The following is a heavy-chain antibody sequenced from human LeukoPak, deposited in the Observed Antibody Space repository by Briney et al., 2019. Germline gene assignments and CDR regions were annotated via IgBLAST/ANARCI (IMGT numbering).Heavy chain of an antibody. J-gene: IGHJ4*02. D-gene: IGHD4-17*01. CDR1: GGSITSSSYY. Sequence: PSETLSLTCTVSGGSITSSSYYWGWIRQPPGKGLEWIGSVYYSGSTYYNPSLKSRVTMSVDTSKNQFSLKLSSVTAADTAVYYCARGLGRTTYYLDHWGQGILVTVSS. CDR3: ARGLGRTTYYLDH. V-gene: IGHV4-39*01. CDR2: VYYSGST.